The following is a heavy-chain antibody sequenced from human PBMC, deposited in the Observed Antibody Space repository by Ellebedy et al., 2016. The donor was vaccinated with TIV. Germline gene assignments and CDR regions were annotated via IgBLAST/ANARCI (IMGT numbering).Heavy chain of an antibody. CDR1: GVSINTKY. Sequence: MPSETLSLTCSVSGVSINTKYWSWIRQTPGKGLEWIGYIYYGGGITYNPSLKGRVTLSLDTSKNHFSLNLTSVTAADTAVYYCARPYGSGWLGRSAFDIWGQGTLVTVSS. D-gene: IGHD6-19*01. J-gene: IGHJ3*02. CDR2: IYYGGGI. V-gene: IGHV4-59*12. CDR3: ARPYGSGWLGRSAFDI.